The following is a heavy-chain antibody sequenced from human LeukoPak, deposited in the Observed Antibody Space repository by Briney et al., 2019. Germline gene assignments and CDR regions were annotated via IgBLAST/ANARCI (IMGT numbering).Heavy chain of an antibody. V-gene: IGHV3-23*01. J-gene: IGHJ4*02. CDR2: ISGSGSST. D-gene: IGHD3-10*01. Sequence: PGGSLRLSCAASRFTFSSYAMSWVRQAPGKGLEWVSAISGSGSSTYYADSVKGRFTISRDNSKNTLYLQMNSLRAEDTAVYYCAKGQYYYGSGSYFWDYWGQGTLVTVSS. CDR1: RFTFSSYA. CDR3: AKGQYYYGSGSYFWDY.